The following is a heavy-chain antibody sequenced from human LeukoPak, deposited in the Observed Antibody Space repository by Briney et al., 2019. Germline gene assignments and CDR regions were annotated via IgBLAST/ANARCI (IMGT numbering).Heavy chain of an antibody. CDR3: TTVPNKGSNRDRYCSGGSCYTRLLDY. J-gene: IGHJ4*02. Sequence: AGGSLRLSCAASGFTFSNAWMSWVRQAPGKGLEWVGRIKGKTDGGTTDYAAPVKGRFTISRDDSKNTLYLQMNSLKTEDTAVYYCTTVPNKGSNRDRYCSGGSCYTRLLDYWGQGTLVTVSS. V-gene: IGHV3-15*01. CDR2: IKGKTDGGTT. D-gene: IGHD2-15*01. CDR1: GFTFSNAW.